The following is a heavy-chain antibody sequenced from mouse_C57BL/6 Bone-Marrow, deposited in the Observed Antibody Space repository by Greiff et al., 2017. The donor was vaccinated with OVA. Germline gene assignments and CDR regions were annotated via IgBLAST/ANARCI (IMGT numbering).Heavy chain of an antibody. V-gene: IGHV8-8*01. CDR3: ARCYYSNSSWLAY. Sequence: VKLVESGPGILQPSQSLSLSCSVSGFTLSTFGMGVGWLRPPSGLGLVWLVPIGWDDAKYYNPDVKRRLTITENTTKNQIFRKIANVDTAETSIDYCARCYYSNSSWLAYWGQGSLVTVSA. CDR2: IGWDDAK. CDR1: GFTLSTFGMG. D-gene: IGHD2-5*01. J-gene: IGHJ3*01.